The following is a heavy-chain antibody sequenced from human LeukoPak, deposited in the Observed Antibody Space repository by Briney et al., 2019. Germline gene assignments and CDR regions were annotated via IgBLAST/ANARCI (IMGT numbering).Heavy chain of an antibody. D-gene: IGHD4-17*01. CDR1: GGSFSGYY. J-gene: IGHJ4*02. V-gene: IGHV4-34*01. CDR3: ARYYGDYEGDY. CDR2: INHSGST. Sequence: SETLSLTCAVYGGSFSGYYWSWIRQPPGKGLEWIGEINHSGSTNYNPSLKSRVTISVDTSKNQFSLKLSSVTAADTAVYYCARYYGDYEGDYWGQGTLVTVSS.